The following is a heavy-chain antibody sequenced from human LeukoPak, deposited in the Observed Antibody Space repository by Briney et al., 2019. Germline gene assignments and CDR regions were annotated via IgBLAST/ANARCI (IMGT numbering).Heavy chain of an antibody. CDR3: ARAGSSCPDY. CDR2: INSDGSST. V-gene: IGHV3-74*01. CDR1: GFTFSSSW. J-gene: IGHJ4*02. D-gene: IGHD6-13*01. Sequence: PGGSLILSCAAPGFTFSSSWMHWVRQGPGKGLGWVSRINSDGSSTSYADSVKGRFTISIDNAKNTLYLQMNSLRAEDTAVYYCARAGSSCPDYWGQGTLVTVSS.